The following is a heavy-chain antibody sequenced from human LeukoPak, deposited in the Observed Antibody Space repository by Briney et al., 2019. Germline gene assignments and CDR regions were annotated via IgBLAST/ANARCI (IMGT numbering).Heavy chain of an antibody. CDR3: ARVYGSGSYAAFDY. V-gene: IGHV3-48*01. CDR2: ISSSSSTI. Sequence: GGSLRLSCAASGFTFSSYSMNWVRQAPGKGLEWVSYISSSSSTIYYADSVKGRFTISRDNAKNSLYLQMNSLRAEDTAAYYCARVYGSGSYAAFDYWGQGTLVTVSS. CDR1: GFTFSSYS. D-gene: IGHD3-10*01. J-gene: IGHJ4*02.